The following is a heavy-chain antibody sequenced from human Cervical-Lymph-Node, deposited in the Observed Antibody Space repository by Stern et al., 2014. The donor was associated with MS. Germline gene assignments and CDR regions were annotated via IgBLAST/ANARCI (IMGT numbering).Heavy chain of an antibody. D-gene: IGHD3-10*01. CDR1: GFTFSDYY. V-gene: IGHV3-11*01. CDR2: ISGRDGTI. CDR3: ARAGGSKDDF. Sequence: QLQLVQSGGGLVKPGGSLRLSCAASGFTFSDYYMNWIRQAPVKGLEWVSYISGRDGTIFYSDSVKGRFTISRDNAKKSLYLQMNSLRAEDTAVYYCARAGGSKDDFWGQGTLVTVSS. J-gene: IGHJ4*02.